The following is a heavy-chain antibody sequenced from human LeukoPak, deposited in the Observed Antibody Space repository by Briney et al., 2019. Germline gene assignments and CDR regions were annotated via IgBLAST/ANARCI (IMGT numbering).Heavy chain of an antibody. Sequence: GGSLRLSCAASQFTFSNSAMDWVRQAPGKGLEWVSAINNRGDSTYYADSVKGRFTISRDNSKNTLYLQMNNLGVDDPAMYYCAKGRGSAVTTTLENWGQGTLVTVSS. J-gene: IGHJ4*02. CDR1: QFTFSNSA. CDR2: INNRGDST. CDR3: AKGRGSAVTTTLEN. D-gene: IGHD4-17*01. V-gene: IGHV3-23*01.